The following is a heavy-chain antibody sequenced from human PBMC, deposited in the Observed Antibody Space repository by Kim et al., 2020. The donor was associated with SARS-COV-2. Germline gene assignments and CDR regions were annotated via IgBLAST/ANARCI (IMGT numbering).Heavy chain of an antibody. Sequence: SETLSLTCAVYGGSFSGYYWSWIRQPPGKGLEWIGEINHSGSTNYNPSLKSRVTISVDTSKNQFSLKLSSVTAADTAVYYCARGVPNWFDPWGQGTLVTVSS. J-gene: IGHJ5*02. CDR3: ARGVPNWFDP. CDR1: GGSFSGYY. D-gene: IGHD6-6*01. CDR2: INHSGST. V-gene: IGHV4-34*01.